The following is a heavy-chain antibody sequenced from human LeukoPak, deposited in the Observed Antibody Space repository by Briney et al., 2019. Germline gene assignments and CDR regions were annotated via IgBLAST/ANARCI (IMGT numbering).Heavy chain of an antibody. J-gene: IGHJ3*02. CDR2: INHSGST. Sequence: SETLSLTCAVYGGSFSGYYWSWIRQPPGKGLEWIGEINHSGSTNYNPSLKSRVTISVDTSKNQFSLKLSSVTAADTAVYYCARLAVVIGAFDIWGQGTMVTVSS. D-gene: IGHD3-22*01. CDR1: GGSFSGYY. CDR3: ARLAVVIGAFDI. V-gene: IGHV4-34*01.